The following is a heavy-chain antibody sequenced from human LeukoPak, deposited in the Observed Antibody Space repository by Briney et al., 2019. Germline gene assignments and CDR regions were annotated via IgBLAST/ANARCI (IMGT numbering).Heavy chain of an antibody. CDR1: GGSFTEYH. CDR3: ARERRVEVSARQTVAFDM. V-gene: IGHV4-34*01. J-gene: IGHJ3*02. Sequence: PSETLSLTCAVYGGSFTEYHWSWIRQPPGKSLEWIGEINYTGRTHYNPSLTSRVTISIDMSERQFSLRLTSVTGADTAVYYCARERRVEVSARQTVAFDMWAQGTMVIVSS. D-gene: IGHD5/OR15-5a*01. CDR2: INYTGRT.